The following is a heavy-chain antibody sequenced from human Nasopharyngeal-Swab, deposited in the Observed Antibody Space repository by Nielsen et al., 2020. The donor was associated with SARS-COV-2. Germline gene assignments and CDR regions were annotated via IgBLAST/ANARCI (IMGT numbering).Heavy chain of an antibody. V-gene: IGHV3-48*04. Sequence: GESLKISCAASGFTFSSYSLNWVRQAPGKGLEWVSFISSSSSTIKYADSVKGRFTISRDNAKNSLYLQMNSLRAADTAVYYCARDARLTIFGVDPPGYYGMDVWGQGTTVTVSS. CDR1: GFTFSSYS. CDR2: ISSSSSTI. J-gene: IGHJ6*02. CDR3: ARDARLTIFGVDPPGYYGMDV. D-gene: IGHD3-3*01.